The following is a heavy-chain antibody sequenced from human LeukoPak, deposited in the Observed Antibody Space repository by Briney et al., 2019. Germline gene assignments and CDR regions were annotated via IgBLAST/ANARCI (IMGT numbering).Heavy chain of an antibody. CDR3: AKDGPRARLDWFDP. Sequence: GGSLRLSCAASGFTFSSYNMNWVRQAPGEGLEWVSAISGSGGSTYYADSVKGRFTISRDNSKNTLYLQMNSLRAEDTAVYYCAKDGPRARLDWFDPWGREPWSPSPQ. D-gene: IGHD5/OR15-5a*01. J-gene: IGHJ5*02. CDR1: GFTFSSYN. CDR2: ISGSGGST. V-gene: IGHV3-23*01.